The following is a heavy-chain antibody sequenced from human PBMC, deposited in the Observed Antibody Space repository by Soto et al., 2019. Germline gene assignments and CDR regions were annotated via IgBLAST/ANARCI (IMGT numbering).Heavy chain of an antibody. CDR3: TRRYNWTDNYFAP. CDR2: SYYSGTT. Sequence: PSETLSLTCTVSGASISVHSYYWSWGREPPGKGLEWIGSSYYSGTTYFNPSLKSRATISIDTSKNQFSLRLTSVTAADTAIYYCTRRYNWTDNYFAPWGPGALVTVSS. D-gene: IGHD1-20*01. J-gene: IGHJ5*02. CDR1: GASISVHSYY. V-gene: IGHV4-39*01.